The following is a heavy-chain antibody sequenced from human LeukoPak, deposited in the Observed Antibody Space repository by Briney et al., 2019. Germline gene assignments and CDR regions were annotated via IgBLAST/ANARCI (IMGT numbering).Heavy chain of an antibody. CDR3: ARSDLIVGAYGMDV. CDR2: IYYSGNT. V-gene: IGHV4-39*07. Sequence: SETLSLTCAVSGGSISSSNYYWGWIRQAPGKGLEWIGTIYYSGNTFYNPTLQSRVSISVDTSRNHFSLNLSSVTAADTAVYYCARSDLIVGAYGMDVWGQGTTVTVSS. D-gene: IGHD1-26*01. J-gene: IGHJ6*02. CDR1: GGSISSSNYY.